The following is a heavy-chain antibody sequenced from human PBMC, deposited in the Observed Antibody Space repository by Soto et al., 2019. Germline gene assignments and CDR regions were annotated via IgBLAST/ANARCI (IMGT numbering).Heavy chain of an antibody. CDR1: GGSISSGGYY. CDR3: ARRADWGFDY. D-gene: IGHD3-16*01. CDR2: LYYSGST. Sequence: QVQLQESGPGLVKPSQTLSLTCTVSGGSISSGGYYWSWIRQHPGKGMEWIGYLYYSGSTDYNPSLKSRVTISVDTSKNQFSLKLSSVTAADAAVYYCARRADWGFDYWGQGTLVTVSS. V-gene: IGHV4-31*03. J-gene: IGHJ4*02.